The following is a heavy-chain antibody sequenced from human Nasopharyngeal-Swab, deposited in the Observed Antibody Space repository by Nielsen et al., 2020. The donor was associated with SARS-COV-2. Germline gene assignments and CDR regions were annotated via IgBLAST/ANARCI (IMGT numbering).Heavy chain of an antibody. CDR2: IYYSGST. V-gene: IGHV4-39*01. CDR3: ARLDWLLKREAFAGY. CDR1: GGSISSSSYY. J-gene: IGHJ4*02. Sequence: SETLSLTCTVSGGSISSSSYYWGWIRQPPGKGLEWIGSIYYSGSTYYNPSLKSRVTISVDTSKNQFSLKLSSVTAADTAVYYCARLDWLLKREAFAGYWGQGTLVTVSS. D-gene: IGHD3-9*01.